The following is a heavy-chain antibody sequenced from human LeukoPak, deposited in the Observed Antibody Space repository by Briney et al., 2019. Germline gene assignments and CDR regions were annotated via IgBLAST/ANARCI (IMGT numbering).Heavy chain of an antibody. CDR3: AKDRTMIVVDAFDY. V-gene: IGHV3-53*01. D-gene: IGHD3-22*01. CDR1: GFTVSGNY. J-gene: IGHJ4*02. Sequence: GGSLRLSCAASGFTVSGNYMSWVRQAPGKGLEWVSVIYSGGSTYYADSVKGRFTISRDNSKDTLYLQTNSLRAEDTAVYYCAKDRTMIVVDAFDYWGQGTLVTVSS. CDR2: IYSGGST.